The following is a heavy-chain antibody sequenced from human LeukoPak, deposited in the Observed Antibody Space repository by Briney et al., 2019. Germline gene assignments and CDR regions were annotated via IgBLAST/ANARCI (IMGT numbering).Heavy chain of an antibody. J-gene: IGHJ6*02. V-gene: IGHV4-59*08. Sequence: SETLSLTCTVSGGSISSSYWSWIRQPPGKGLEWIGYIYYSGSTNYNPSLKSRVTISVDTSKNQFSLKLSSVTAADTAVYYCARQMGFYYYYGMDVWGQGTTVTVSS. CDR1: GGSISSSY. CDR3: ARQMGFYYYYGMDV. D-gene: IGHD1-26*01. CDR2: IYYSGST.